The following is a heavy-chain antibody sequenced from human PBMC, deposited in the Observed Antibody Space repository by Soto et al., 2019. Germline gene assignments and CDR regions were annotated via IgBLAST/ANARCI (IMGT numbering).Heavy chain of an antibody. CDR3: ARDLHVSENYYYYGMDV. Sequence: SETLSLTCAVYGGSFSGYYWSWIRQPPGKGLEWIGEINHSGSTNYNPSLKSRVTISVDTSKNQFSLKLSSVTAADTAVYYCARDLHVSENYYYYGMDVWGQGTTVTVSS. J-gene: IGHJ6*02. CDR2: INHSGST. V-gene: IGHV4-34*01. CDR1: GGSFSGYY. D-gene: IGHD2-8*01.